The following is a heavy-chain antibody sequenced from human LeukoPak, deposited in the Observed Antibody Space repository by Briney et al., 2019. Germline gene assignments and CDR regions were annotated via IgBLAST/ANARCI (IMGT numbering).Heavy chain of an antibody. J-gene: IGHJ4*02. D-gene: IGHD6-13*01. CDR2: IKQDGSEK. Sequence: GGSLRLSCAASGFTFRSYWLSWVRQTPGKGLEWVANIKQDGSEKYYADSVKGRFTISRDNSKNTLYLQMSSLRPEDTAVYYCASGGYTSSWYVVDYWGQGTLVTVSS. CDR1: GFTFRSYW. V-gene: IGHV3-7*02. CDR3: ASGGYTSSWYVVDY.